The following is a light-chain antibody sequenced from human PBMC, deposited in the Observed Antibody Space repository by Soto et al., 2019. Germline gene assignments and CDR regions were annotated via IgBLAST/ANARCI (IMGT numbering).Light chain of an antibody. Sequence: ETVLTQSPVTLSLSPGERATLSCRASQSIGTYLAWYQQKPDQAPRLLIYHASNRATGIPARFSGSGSGTDFTLTISSLEPEDFAVYYCQKRSDWTRTFGQGTKVEVK. CDR3: QKRSDWTRT. J-gene: IGKJ1*01. V-gene: IGKV3-11*01. CDR2: HAS. CDR1: QSIGTY.